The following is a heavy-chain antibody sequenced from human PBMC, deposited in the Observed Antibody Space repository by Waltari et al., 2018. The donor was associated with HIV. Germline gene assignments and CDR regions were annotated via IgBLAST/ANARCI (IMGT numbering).Heavy chain of an antibody. CDR2: IKQDGSEA. V-gene: IGHV3-7*01. CDR1: GFTLSSYW. J-gene: IGHJ4*02. D-gene: IGHD1-26*01. CDR3: ARQRGSGSGDY. Sequence: EVQLVESGGGFVQPGGSLRLSCAVPGFTLSSYWMTWVRQAPGKGLEGVANIKQDGSEAYYVDSVKGRFTISRDNAKNSLYLQMNSLRAEDTAVYDCARQRGSGSGDYWGRGTLVTVSS.